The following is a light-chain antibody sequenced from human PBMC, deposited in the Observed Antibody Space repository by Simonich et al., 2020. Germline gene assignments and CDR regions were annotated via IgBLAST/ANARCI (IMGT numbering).Light chain of an antibody. V-gene: IGKV1-5*03. J-gene: IGKJ1*01. CDR1: QSISSW. Sequence: DIQMTQSPSTLSASVGDRVTITCRASQSISSWLAWYQQKPVKAPKLLIYKASSLESGVPSRFSGSGSGPEFTLTISSLQPDDFATYYCQQYNRYSGTFGQGTKVEIK. CDR2: KAS. CDR3: QQYNRYSGT.